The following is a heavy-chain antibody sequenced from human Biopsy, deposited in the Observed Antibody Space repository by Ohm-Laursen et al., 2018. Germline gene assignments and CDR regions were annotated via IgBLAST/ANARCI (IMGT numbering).Heavy chain of an antibody. Sequence: GASVKVPCKSSGGTFINYAISWARQAPGQGLEWMGGIIPMFGTANYAQMFQGRVTISADESTSTSYMELSSLTTEDTAIYYCARGPHSGSHSCFDYWGRGTLVTVSS. CDR2: IIPMFGTA. J-gene: IGHJ4*02. D-gene: IGHD1-26*01. CDR3: ARGPHSGSHSCFDY. CDR1: GGTFINYA. V-gene: IGHV1-69*13.